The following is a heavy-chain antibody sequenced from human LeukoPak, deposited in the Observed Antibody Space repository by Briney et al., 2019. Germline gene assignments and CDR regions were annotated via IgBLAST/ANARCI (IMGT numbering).Heavy chain of an antibody. CDR1: GFTVSSNF. Sequence: GGSLRLSCAASGFTVSSNFMSGVRQAPGKGPEWVSVIYSGGTTYYADSVKGRFTISRDNSKNTLYLQMNSLRAEDTAVYYCARDGYGNNYMDVWGKGTTVTVSS. V-gene: IGHV3-53*01. D-gene: IGHD1/OR15-1a*01. J-gene: IGHJ6*03. CDR2: IYSGGTT. CDR3: ARDGYGNNYMDV.